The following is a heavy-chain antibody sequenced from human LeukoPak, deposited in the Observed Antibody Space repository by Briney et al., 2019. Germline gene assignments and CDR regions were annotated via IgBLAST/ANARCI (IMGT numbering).Heavy chain of an antibody. D-gene: IGHD4-11*01. Sequence: PSETLSLTCTVSGGSISSSSYYWGWIRQPPGKGLEWIGSIYYSGSTYYNPSLKSRVTISVDTSKNQSSLKLSSVTAADTAVYYCARATRGHDYSKRARRGLGWFDPWGQGTLVTVSS. J-gene: IGHJ5*02. CDR3: ARATRGHDYSKRARRGLGWFDP. V-gene: IGHV4-39*07. CDR2: IYYSGST. CDR1: GGSISSSSYY.